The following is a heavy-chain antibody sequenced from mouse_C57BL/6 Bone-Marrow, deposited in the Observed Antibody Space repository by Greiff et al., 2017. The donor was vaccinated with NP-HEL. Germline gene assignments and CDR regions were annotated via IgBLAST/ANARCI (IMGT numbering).Heavy chain of an antibody. CDR2: ISSGSSTI. V-gene: IGHV5-17*01. CDR1: GFTFSDYG. CDR3: ARGYDYDVYFDY. Sequence: EVKLVESGGGLVKPGGSLKLSCAASGFTFSDYGMHWVRQAPEKGLEWVAYISSGSSTIYYADTVKGRFTISSDNAKNTLFLQMTSLRSEDTAMYYCARGYDYDVYFDYWGQGTTLTVSS. J-gene: IGHJ2*01. D-gene: IGHD2-4*01.